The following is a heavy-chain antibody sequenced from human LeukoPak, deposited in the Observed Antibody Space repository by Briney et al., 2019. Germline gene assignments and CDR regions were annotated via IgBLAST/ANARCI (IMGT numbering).Heavy chain of an antibody. CDR1: GDTFSSYT. D-gene: IGHD1-26*01. CDR2: IIPILGIA. J-gene: IGHJ4*02. Sequence: GASVEVSCKATGDTFSSYTISWVRQAPGQGLEWMGRIIPILGIANYAQKFQGRVTIAADKSTSTAYMELSSLRSEDTAVYYCARHRLGGSYCDYWGQGTLVTVSS. V-gene: IGHV1-69*02. CDR3: ARHRLGGSYCDY.